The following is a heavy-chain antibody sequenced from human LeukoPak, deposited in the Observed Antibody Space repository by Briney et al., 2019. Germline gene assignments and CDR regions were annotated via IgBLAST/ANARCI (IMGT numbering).Heavy chain of an antibody. D-gene: IGHD3-22*01. Sequence: ASVKVSCKASGYTFTSYGISWVREAPGQRLEWMGWISAYNGNTNYAQKLQGRVTMTTDTSTSTAYMELSSLRSDDTAVYYCARAHYASSNIKVPFDVWGKGTTVTVSS. CDR3: ARAHYASSNIKVPFDV. J-gene: IGHJ6*04. V-gene: IGHV1-18*01. CDR2: ISAYNGNT. CDR1: GYTFTSYG.